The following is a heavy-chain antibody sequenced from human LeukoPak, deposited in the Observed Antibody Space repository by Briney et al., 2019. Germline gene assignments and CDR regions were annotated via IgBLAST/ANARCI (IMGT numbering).Heavy chain of an antibody. V-gene: IGHV4-34*01. CDR2: INHSGST. J-gene: IGHJ6*03. CDR3: ARVTIFGVVNYYYMDV. Sequence: HSETLSLTCAVYGGSFSGYYWSWIRQPPGKGLEWIGEINHSGSTNYNPSLKSRVTISVDTSKNQFSLKLSSVTAADTAVYYCARVTIFGVVNYYYMDVWGKGTTVTASS. CDR1: GGSFSGYY. D-gene: IGHD3-3*01.